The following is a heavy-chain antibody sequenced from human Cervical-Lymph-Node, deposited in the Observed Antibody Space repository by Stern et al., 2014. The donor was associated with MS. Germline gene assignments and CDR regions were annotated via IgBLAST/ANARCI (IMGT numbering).Heavy chain of an antibody. D-gene: IGHD3-10*01. J-gene: IGHJ4*02. Sequence: QMQLVQSGAEVQKPGSSVKVSCRASGGTFSSSDISLVRQAPVQGLEWMGGIIPIIGTANYAQKYQGRVTITADESTSTAYMELSSLRSEDTAIYYCALGGFGHYFEYWGQGTLVTVSS. CDR1: GGTFSSSD. V-gene: IGHV1-69*01. CDR2: IIPIIGTA. CDR3: ALGGFGHYFEY.